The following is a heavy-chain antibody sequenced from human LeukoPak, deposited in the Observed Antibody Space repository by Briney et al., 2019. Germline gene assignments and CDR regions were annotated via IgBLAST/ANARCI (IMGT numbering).Heavy chain of an antibody. D-gene: IGHD4-23*01. Sequence: GGSLRISCAASGFTFSSYAMHWVRQAPGKGLEWVAVISYDGSNKYYADSVKGRFTISRDNSKNTLYLQMNSLRAEDTAVYYCARDREDYGGNSFDYWGQGALVTVSS. V-gene: IGHV3-30-3*01. J-gene: IGHJ4*02. CDR1: GFTFSSYA. CDR2: ISYDGSNK. CDR3: ARDREDYGGNSFDY.